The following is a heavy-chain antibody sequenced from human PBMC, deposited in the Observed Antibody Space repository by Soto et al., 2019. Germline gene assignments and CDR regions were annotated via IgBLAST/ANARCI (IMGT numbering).Heavy chain of an antibody. CDR1: GGSISSYY. J-gene: IGHJ4*02. D-gene: IGHD6-19*01. CDR3: ARGRGGQLLELMPPHFDY. Sequence: QVQLQESGPGLVKPSETLSLTCTVSGGSISSYYWSWIRQPPGKGLEWIGYIYYSGSTNYNPSLKSRVTISVDTSKNQFPLKLSSGTAADTAVYYCARGRGGQLLELMPPHFDYWGQGTLVTVSS. CDR2: IYYSGST. V-gene: IGHV4-59*01.